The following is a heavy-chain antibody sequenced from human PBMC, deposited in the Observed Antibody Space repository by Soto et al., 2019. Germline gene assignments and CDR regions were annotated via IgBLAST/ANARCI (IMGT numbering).Heavy chain of an antibody. V-gene: IGHV3-43*01. J-gene: IGHJ4*02. CDR2: ISWDGRST. D-gene: IGHD4-17*01. CDR1: GFTFDDYS. CDR3: GKDGAVSDYTYLDY. Sequence: GGALRLSWGASGFTFDDYSLHLGRQAPGKGLEWVSLISWDGRSTYYADSVEGRFTISRDNSKNSLYLQMNSLTTEDTAFYYCGKDGAVSDYTYLDYWGQGALVTVSS.